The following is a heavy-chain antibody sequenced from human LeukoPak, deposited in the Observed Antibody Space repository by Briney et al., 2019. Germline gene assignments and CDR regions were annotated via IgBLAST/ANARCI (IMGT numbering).Heavy chain of an antibody. V-gene: IGHV4-59*01. Sequence: SETLSLTCTVSGGSISSYYWSCIRQPPGKGLEWIGYIYYSASTNYNPSLKSRVTISVDTSKNQFSLKLSSVTAADTAVYYCARWLPDGFDYWGQGTLVTVSS. CDR2: IYYSAST. CDR1: GGSISSYY. D-gene: IGHD1-14*01. CDR3: ARWLPDGFDY. J-gene: IGHJ4*02.